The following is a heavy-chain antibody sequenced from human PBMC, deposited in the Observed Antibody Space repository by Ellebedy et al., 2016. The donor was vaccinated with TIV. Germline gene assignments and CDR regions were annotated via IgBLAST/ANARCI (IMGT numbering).Heavy chain of an antibody. CDR1: GCTFSTFA. J-gene: IGHJ4*02. CDR2: IYGSGRST. D-gene: IGHD2-2*01. Sequence: GESLKISCAASGCTFSTFAMGWVRQTPGKGLEWVSGIYGSGRSTFYSDSVRGRFTISRDNSKKTLSLQMNSMSADDTAAYYCARGRGGGSDSSTPRYYFDYWGQGTLVTASS. V-gene: IGHV3-23*01. CDR3: ARGRGGGSDSSTPRYYFDY.